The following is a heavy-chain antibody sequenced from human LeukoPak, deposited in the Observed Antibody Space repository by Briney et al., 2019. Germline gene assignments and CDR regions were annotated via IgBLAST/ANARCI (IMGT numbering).Heavy chain of an antibody. CDR2: IRYDGSNK. CDR1: GFTFSSYG. Sequence: GGSLRLSCAASGFTFSSYGMHWVRQAPGKGLEWVAFIRYDGSNKYYADSVKGRFTISRDNSKNTLYLQMNSLRAEDTAVYYCAREAMTYGSGSYYGWFDPWGQGTLVTVSS. J-gene: IGHJ5*02. V-gene: IGHV3-30*02. D-gene: IGHD3-10*01. CDR3: AREAMTYGSGSYYGWFDP.